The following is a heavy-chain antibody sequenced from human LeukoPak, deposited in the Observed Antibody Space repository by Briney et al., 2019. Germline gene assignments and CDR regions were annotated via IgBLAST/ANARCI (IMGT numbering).Heavy chain of an antibody. J-gene: IGHJ1*01. CDR1: GYTFTSYD. CDR2: MNPNSGNT. D-gene: IGHD3/OR15-3a*01. Sequence: ASVKVSCKASGYTFTSYDINWVRQATGQGLEWMGWMNPNSGNTGYAQKFQGRVIMTRNTSISTAYLALSSLRSEDTAVYYCARGPARTAEYFQHWGQGTLVTVSS. V-gene: IGHV1-8*01. CDR3: ARGPARTAEYFQH.